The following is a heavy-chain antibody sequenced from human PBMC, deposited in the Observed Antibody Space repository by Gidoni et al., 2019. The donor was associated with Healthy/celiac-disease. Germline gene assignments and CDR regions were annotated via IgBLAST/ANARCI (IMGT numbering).Heavy chain of an antibody. J-gene: IGHJ4*02. D-gene: IGHD4-17*01. CDR1: GFPFSSYG. CDR2: KWYDGSNK. CDR3: AREGTVPYYFDY. Sequence: QVQLVESGGGVVQPGRSLRPSCAASGFPFSSYGMHWVRQAPGKGLEWVAVKWYDGSNKYYADSVKGRFTITRDNSKNTLYLQMNSLRAEDTAVYYCAREGTVPYYFDYWGQGTLVTVSS. V-gene: IGHV3-33*01.